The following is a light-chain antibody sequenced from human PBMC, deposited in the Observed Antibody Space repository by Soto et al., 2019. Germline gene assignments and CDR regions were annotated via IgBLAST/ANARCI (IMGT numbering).Light chain of an antibody. CDR2: GNS. V-gene: IGLV1-40*01. CDR1: SSNIGAGYE. Sequence: QSVLTQPPSVSGAPGQRVTISCTGSSSNIGAGYEVHWYQQLPGTAPKLLIFGNSNRPSGVPDRFSGSKSGTSASLAITGLRAEDEADYDCQSYDSSLNGYYVFGTGTKLTVL. J-gene: IGLJ1*01. CDR3: QSYDSSLNGYYV.